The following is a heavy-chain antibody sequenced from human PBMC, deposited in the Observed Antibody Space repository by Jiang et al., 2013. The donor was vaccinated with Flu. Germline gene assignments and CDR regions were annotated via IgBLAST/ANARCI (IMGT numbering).Heavy chain of an antibody. CDR2: IIPIFGTA. D-gene: IGHD1-26*01. CDR1: TFSSYA. J-gene: IGHJ6*02. Sequence: TFSSYAISWVRQAPGRGLEWMGGIIPIFGTANYAQKFQGRVTITADESTSTAYMELSSLRSEDTAVYYCARDGVYIVGATMQRGGMDVWGQGTTVTVSS. CDR3: ARDGVYIVGATMQRGGMDV. V-gene: IGHV1-69*01.